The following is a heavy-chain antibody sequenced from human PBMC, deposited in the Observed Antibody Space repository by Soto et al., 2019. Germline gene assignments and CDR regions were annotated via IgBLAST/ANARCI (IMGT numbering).Heavy chain of an antibody. CDR1: GGSISSGDYY. CDR2: IYYSGST. CDR3: ARWWSASRQGFDP. V-gene: IGHV4-31*03. Sequence: QVQLQESGPGLVKPSQTLSLTCTVSGGSISSGDYYWSWIRQHPGKGLEWIGYIYYSGSTYYNPSLKSRVTISVDTSKNQFSLKLSSVTAADTVVYYCARWWSASRQGFDPWGQGTLVTVSS. D-gene: IGHD3-3*01. J-gene: IGHJ5*02.